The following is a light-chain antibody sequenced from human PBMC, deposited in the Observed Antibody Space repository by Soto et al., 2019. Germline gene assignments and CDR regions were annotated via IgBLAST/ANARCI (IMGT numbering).Light chain of an antibody. J-gene: IGKJ1*01. Sequence: EIVLTQSPATLSLSPGERATLSCRASQSVSSYLAWYQQKPGQAPRLLIYDASNRATGIPARFSGSGSGTDFTLTISSLEPEDFAVYYCPQRSNWPGTFGQGTKVEIK. CDR3: PQRSNWPGT. CDR2: DAS. V-gene: IGKV3-11*01. CDR1: QSVSSY.